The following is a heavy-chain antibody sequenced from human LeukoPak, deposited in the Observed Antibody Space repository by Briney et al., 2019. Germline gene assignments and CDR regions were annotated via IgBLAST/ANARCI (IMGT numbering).Heavy chain of an antibody. Sequence: GASVKVSCKASGYTFTSYGISWVRQAPGQGLEWMGWISAYNGNTNYAQKLQGRVTMTTDTSTSTAYMELRSLRSDDTAVYYCARGPRGRYYYDSSGYPNYWGQGTLVTVSS. D-gene: IGHD3-22*01. CDR1: GYTFTSYG. J-gene: IGHJ4*02. V-gene: IGHV1-18*01. CDR2: ISAYNGNT. CDR3: ARGPRGRYYYDSSGYPNY.